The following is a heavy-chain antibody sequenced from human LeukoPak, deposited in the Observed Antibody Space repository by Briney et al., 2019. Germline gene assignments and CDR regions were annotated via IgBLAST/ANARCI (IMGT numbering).Heavy chain of an antibody. CDR1: GGSISSSSYY. CDR3: ARESLGVQGSNWFDP. V-gene: IGHV4-61*01. J-gene: IGHJ5*02. Sequence: PSETLSLTCTVSGGSISSSSYYWGWIRQPPGKGLEWIGYIYYSGSTNYNPSLKSRVTISVDTSKNQFSLKLSSVTAADTAVYYCARESLGVQGSNWFDPWGQGTLVTVSS. CDR2: IYYSGST. D-gene: IGHD3-10*01.